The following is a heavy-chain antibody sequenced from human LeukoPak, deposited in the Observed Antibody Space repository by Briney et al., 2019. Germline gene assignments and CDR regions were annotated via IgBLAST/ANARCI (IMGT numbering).Heavy chain of an antibody. V-gene: IGHV3-74*01. CDR2: INSDGSST. CDR3: ARDLDTIAAAGIDDY. J-gene: IGHJ4*02. Sequence: GGSLRLSCAASGFTVSSYYMSWVRQAPGKGLVWVSRINSDGSSTSYADSVKGRFTISRDNAKNTLYLQMNSLRAEDTAVYYCARDLDTIAAAGIDDYWGQGTLVTVSS. CDR1: GFTVSSYY. D-gene: IGHD6-13*01.